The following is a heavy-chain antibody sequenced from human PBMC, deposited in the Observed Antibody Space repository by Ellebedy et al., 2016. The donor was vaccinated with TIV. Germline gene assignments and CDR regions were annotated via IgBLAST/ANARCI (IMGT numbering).Heavy chain of an antibody. V-gene: IGHV3-30*03. Sequence: PGGSLRLSCVTSGFAFSEIGLHWVRQAPGKGLEWVASISYVDVNIYYADSVRGRFTVSRDSSKNTLFLQMNSLRPEDTGLYYCARVPEWSRTIYYLDYWGQGTLVTVSS. CDR2: ISYVDVNI. D-gene: IGHD3-3*01. CDR1: GFAFSEIG. J-gene: IGHJ4*02. CDR3: ARVPEWSRTIYYLDY.